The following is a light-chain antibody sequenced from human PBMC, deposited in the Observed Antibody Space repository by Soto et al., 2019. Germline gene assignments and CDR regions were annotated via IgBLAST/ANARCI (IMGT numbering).Light chain of an antibody. Sequence: DIQMTQSPSSLSASVGDRVTITCRASQSITNYLNWYQQKPGRAPELLIYAASILQSGVPSRFSGSGSGTDFTLTVNSLRPEDFAIYYCQQTYSSPWTFGQGTKVDIK. CDR1: QSITNY. CDR2: AAS. V-gene: IGKV1-39*01. J-gene: IGKJ1*01. CDR3: QQTYSSPWT.